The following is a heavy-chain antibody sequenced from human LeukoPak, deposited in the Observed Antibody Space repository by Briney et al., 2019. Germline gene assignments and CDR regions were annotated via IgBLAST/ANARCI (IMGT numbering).Heavy chain of an antibody. V-gene: IGHV1-2*02. J-gene: IGHJ1*01. Sequence: GASVKVSCKASGYTFTDYYLHWVGQAPGQGLEWMGWIHPNSGGTNYAQKFQGRVAMTRDTSISTAYMELSSLRSDDTAVYYCARLAAVPGWGQGTLVTVSS. CDR3: ARLAAVPG. CDR1: GYTFTDYY. CDR2: IHPNSGGT. D-gene: IGHD6-19*01.